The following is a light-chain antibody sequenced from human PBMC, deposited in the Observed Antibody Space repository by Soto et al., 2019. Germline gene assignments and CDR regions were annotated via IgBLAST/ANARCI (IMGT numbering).Light chain of an antibody. Sequence: EIVLTRSPGTLFLSPGERATLSCRASQSVSSSYLAWYQQKPGQAPRPLIYGASSRATGTPDRFSGSGAGTDFTLTISRLEPEDFAVYYCQQYGSSPWTFGQGTKVDIK. J-gene: IGKJ1*01. CDR3: QQYGSSPWT. V-gene: IGKV3-20*01. CDR1: QSVSSSY. CDR2: GAS.